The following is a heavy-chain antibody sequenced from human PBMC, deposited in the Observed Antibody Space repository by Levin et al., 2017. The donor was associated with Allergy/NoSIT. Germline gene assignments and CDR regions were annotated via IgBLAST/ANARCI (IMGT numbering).Heavy chain of an antibody. V-gene: IGHV4-39*07. CDR1: GGSITSSTYY. CDR3: ARDLPGYCSGGSCLGGQLFDY. Sequence: SETLSLTCTVSGGSITSSTYYWGWIRQPPGKGLEWIGSIYYSGSTYYNPSLKSRVTISVDTSKNQFSLKLSSVTAADTAVYYCARDLPGYCSGGSCLGGQLFDYWGQGTLVTVSS. CDR2: IYYSGST. D-gene: IGHD2-15*01. J-gene: IGHJ4*02.